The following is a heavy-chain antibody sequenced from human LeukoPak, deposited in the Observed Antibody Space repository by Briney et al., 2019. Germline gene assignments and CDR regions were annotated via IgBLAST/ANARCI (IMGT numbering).Heavy chain of an antibody. D-gene: IGHD6-13*01. J-gene: IGHJ4*02. Sequence: GESLKISCKGSGYSFTSYWIGWARQMPGKGLEWMGIIYPGDSDTRYSPSFQGQVTISADKSISTAYLQWSSLKASDTAMYYCARHHGRSSWHQPYDYWGQGTLVTVSS. CDR3: ARHHGRSSWHQPYDY. CDR2: IYPGDSDT. V-gene: IGHV5-51*01. CDR1: GYSFTSYW.